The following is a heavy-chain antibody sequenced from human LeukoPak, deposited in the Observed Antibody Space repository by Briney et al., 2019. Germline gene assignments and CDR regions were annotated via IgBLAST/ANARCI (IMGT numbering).Heavy chain of an antibody. CDR1: GLTFSSYA. CDR3: AKRESSGWYSD. V-gene: IGHV3-23*01. Sequence: GGSLRLSCAASGLTFSSYAMSWVRQAPGKGLEWVSAISGSGGSIYYADSVKGRFTISRDNSKNPLYLQMNSLRAEDTAVYYCAKRESSGWYSDWGQGTLVTVSS. D-gene: IGHD6-19*01. CDR2: ISGSGGSI. J-gene: IGHJ4*02.